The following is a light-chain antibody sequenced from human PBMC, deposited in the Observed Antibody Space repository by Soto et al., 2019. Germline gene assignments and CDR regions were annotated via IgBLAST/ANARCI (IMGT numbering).Light chain of an antibody. J-gene: IGKJ4*01. Sequence: EIVLTQSPGTLSLSSGERATLSCRARQSVRSNYLAWYQQKPGQAPRLLIYGASSRATGIPDRFGGSGSGKDFTLTISRLEPEDFAVDYCQQYASSPLTFGGGTKVEIK. CDR1: QSVRSNY. V-gene: IGKV3-20*01. CDR2: GAS. CDR3: QQYASSPLT.